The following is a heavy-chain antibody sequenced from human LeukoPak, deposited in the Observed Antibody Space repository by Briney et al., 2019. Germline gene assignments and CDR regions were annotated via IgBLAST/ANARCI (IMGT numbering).Heavy chain of an antibody. CDR3: ASPKLNCGRDCYLYDY. J-gene: IGHJ4*02. Sequence: SETLSLTCTVSGGSISSSSYYWGWIRQPPGKGLEWIGSIYYSGSTYYNPSLKSRVTISVDTSKNQFSLKLSSVTAADTAVYYCASPKLNCGRDCYLYDYWGQGTLVTVSS. CDR1: GGSISSSSYY. V-gene: IGHV4-39*01. D-gene: IGHD2-21*02. CDR2: IYYSGST.